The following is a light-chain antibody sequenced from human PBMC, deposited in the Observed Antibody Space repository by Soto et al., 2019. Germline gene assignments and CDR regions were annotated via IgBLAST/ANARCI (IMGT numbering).Light chain of an antibody. CDR1: SSDVGGYNY. V-gene: IGLV2-8*01. Sequence: QSALTQPPSASGSPGQSVTISCTGTSSDVGGYNYVSWYQQHPGKAPKLMIYEVSERPSGVPDRFSGSKSGNTASLTVSGLQAEDEADYYCSSYAVNNNLVFGGGTQLTVL. CDR2: EVS. J-gene: IGLJ2*01. CDR3: SSYAVNNNLV.